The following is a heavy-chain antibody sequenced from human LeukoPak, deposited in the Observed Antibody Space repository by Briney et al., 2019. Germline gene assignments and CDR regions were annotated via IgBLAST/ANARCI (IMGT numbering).Heavy chain of an antibody. J-gene: IGHJ5*02. CDR3: ARRARITMVRGAIHNWFDP. V-gene: IGHV4-34*01. CDR2: INHSGST. CDR1: GGCFSGYY. D-gene: IGHD3-10*01. Sequence: SETLSLTCAVYGGCFSGYYWSWIRQPPGKGLEWIGEINHSGSTNYNPSLKSRVTISVDTSKNQFSLKLSSVTAADTAVYYCARRARITMVRGAIHNWFDPWGQGTLVTVSS.